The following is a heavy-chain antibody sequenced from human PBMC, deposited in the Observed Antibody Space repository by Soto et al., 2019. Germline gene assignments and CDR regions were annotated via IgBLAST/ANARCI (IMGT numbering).Heavy chain of an antibody. CDR2: ISYEGSHK. Sequence: QVQLVECGGGVVQSGGSLRLSCLASGFDFSSHGMYWVRQAPGRGLEWVALISYEGSHKFYVDSLKGRFTISRDNSKHTLYLHMSGLRPEDTALYYCAKDFELPDGDYYHYGMDVWGQGTTVSVSS. V-gene: IGHV3-30*18. D-gene: IGHD1-7*01. CDR3: AKDFELPDGDYYHYGMDV. J-gene: IGHJ6*02. CDR1: GFDFSSHG.